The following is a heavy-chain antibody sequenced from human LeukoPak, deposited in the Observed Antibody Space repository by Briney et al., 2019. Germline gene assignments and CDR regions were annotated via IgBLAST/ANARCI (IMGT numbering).Heavy chain of an antibody. Sequence: GGSLRLSCAASGFTFSSYAMSWVRQAPGKGLEWVSAISGSGGSTYYADSVKGRFTISRDNSKNTLYLQMNSLRAEDTAVYYCAKGAYYYDSSGYYYVRWFDPWGQGTLVTVSS. CDR2: ISGSGGST. CDR1: GFTFSSYA. V-gene: IGHV3-23*01. J-gene: IGHJ5*02. CDR3: AKGAYYYDSSGYYYVRWFDP. D-gene: IGHD3-22*01.